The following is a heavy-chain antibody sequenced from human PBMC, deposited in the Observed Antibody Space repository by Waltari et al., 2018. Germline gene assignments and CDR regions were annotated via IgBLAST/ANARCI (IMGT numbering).Heavy chain of an antibody. Sequence: QVQLVQSGAEVKKPGASVKVSCKASGYTFTGYYMHWVRQAPGQGLEWMGWINPNSGGTNYAQKFQGRVTMTRDTSISTAYMELNSLRAEDTALYYCAKDYAHSSWYVDYWGQGTLVTVSS. D-gene: IGHD6-13*01. J-gene: IGHJ4*02. CDR2: INPNSGGT. CDR3: AKDYAHSSWYVDY. V-gene: IGHV1-2*02. CDR1: GYTFTGYY.